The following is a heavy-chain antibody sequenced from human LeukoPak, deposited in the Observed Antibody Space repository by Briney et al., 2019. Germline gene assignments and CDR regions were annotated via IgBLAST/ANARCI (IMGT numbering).Heavy chain of an antibody. J-gene: IGHJ5*02. CDR3: ARENSFNWFDR. Sequence: GGSLRLSCAASGFTFSDYYMSWIRQAPGKGLEWLSYISISDSTKYYADSVKGRFTISRDNAKNSLYLQMNSLRAEDTAVYYCARENSFNWFDRWGQGTLVTVSS. D-gene: IGHD2-15*01. V-gene: IGHV3-11*01. CDR2: ISISDSTK. CDR1: GFTFSDYY.